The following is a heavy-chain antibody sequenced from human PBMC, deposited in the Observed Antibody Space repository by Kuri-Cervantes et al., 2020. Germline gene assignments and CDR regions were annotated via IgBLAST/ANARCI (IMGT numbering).Heavy chain of an antibody. CDR2: ISSGSSTI. J-gene: IGHJ4*02. D-gene: IGHD6-19*01. V-gene: IGHV3-48*01. Sequence: GESLKISCAASGFTFSGYSMNWVRRAPGKGLEWVSYISSGSSTIYQADSVQGRFTISRDNAKNSLYLQMNSLRAEDTAVYYCARDSHYGWYGVDYWGQGTLVTVSS. CDR3: ARDSHYGWYGVDY. CDR1: GFTFSGYS.